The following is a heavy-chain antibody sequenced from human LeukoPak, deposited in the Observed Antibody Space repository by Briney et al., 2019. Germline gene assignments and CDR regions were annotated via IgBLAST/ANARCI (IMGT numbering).Heavy chain of an antibody. D-gene: IGHD3-10*01. CDR2: INPNSGGT. CDR1: GYTVTELS. V-gene: IGHV1-2*02. J-gene: IGHJ4*02. Sequence: GASVKVSCKVSGYTVTELSMHWVRQAPGQGLEWMGWINPNSGGTNYAQKFQGRVTMTRDTSISTAYMELSRLRSDDTAVYYCARAVGFGGMGSAFDYWGQGTLVTVSS. CDR3: ARAVGFGGMGSAFDY.